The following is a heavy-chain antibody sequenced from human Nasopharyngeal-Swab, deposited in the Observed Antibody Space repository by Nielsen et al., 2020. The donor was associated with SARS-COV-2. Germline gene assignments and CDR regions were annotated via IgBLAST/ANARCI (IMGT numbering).Heavy chain of an antibody. CDR2: IYYTGST. J-gene: IGHJ5*02. V-gene: IGHV4-59*13. Sequence: PGKGLDWIGNIYYTGSTNYNPSLKSRVAISVDTSKNQFSLKLSSVTAADTAVYYCARGPEYYDFWSGYYSWFDPWGQGTLVTVSS. CDR3: ARGPEYYDFWSGYYSWFDP. D-gene: IGHD3-3*01.